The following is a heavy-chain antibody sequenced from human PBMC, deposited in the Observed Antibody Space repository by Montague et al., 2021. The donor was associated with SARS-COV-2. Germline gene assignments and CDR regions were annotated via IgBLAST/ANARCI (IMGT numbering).Heavy chain of an antibody. V-gene: IGHV4-34*01. Sequence: SETLSLTCTVSGGYIRNYYWSWIRQPPGKGLEWIGEIYHTGSTNYNPSLKSRVTISVDTSKNQFSLKLRSVTAADTAVYYCARGRIELSMIVVVMTGASYYMDVWGKGTTVTVPS. CDR1: GGYIRNYY. CDR3: ARGRIELSMIVVVMTGASYYMDV. D-gene: IGHD3-22*01. CDR2: IYHTGST. J-gene: IGHJ6*03.